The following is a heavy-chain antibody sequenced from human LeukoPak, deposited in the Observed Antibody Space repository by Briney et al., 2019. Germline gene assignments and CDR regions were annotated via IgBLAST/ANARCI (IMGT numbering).Heavy chain of an antibody. J-gene: IGHJ3*02. V-gene: IGHV4-34*01. Sequence: SETLSLTCAVYGGSFSGYYWSWIRQPPGKGLEWIGEIKHSGSTNYNPSLKSRDTISVDTSKNQFSLKLSSVTAADTAVYYCATLNDVYDFWSGYSPLGAFDIWGQGTMVTVSS. CDR1: GGSFSGYY. CDR2: IKHSGST. CDR3: ATLNDVYDFWSGYSPLGAFDI. D-gene: IGHD3-3*01.